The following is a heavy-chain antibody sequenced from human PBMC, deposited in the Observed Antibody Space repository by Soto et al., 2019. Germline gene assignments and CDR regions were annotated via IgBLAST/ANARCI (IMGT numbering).Heavy chain of an antibody. CDR1: GGSISSYY. D-gene: IGHD3-16*02. CDR2: IYYSGST. CDR3: ARTVHYVWGSYRSYFDY. V-gene: IGHV4-59*01. Sequence: PSETLSLTCTVSGGSISSYYWSWIRQPPGKGLEWIGYIYYSGSTNYNPSLKSRVTTSVDTSKNQFSLKLSSVTAADTAVYYCARTVHYVWGSYRSYFDYWGQGTLVTVSS. J-gene: IGHJ4*02.